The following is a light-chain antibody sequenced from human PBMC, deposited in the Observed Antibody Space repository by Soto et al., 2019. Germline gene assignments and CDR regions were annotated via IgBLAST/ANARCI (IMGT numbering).Light chain of an antibody. CDR3: TSYTSISTTLL. Sequence: QSALTQPASVSGSPGQSITISCTGTSCDVGGYNYVSWYQQHPGKAPKLMIYEVSNRPSGVSNRFSGSKSGNTASLTISGLQAEDEADYYCTSYTSISTTLLFGSGTKLTVL. CDR2: EVS. V-gene: IGLV2-14*01. CDR1: SCDVGGYNY. J-gene: IGLJ1*01.